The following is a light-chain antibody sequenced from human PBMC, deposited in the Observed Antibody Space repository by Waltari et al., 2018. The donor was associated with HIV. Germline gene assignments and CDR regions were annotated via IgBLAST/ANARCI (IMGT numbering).Light chain of an antibody. CDR3: SSYTSRSTVI. Sequence: QSALTQPASVSGSPGQSITIPCTGSSSDVGGYNYFSWYQQQSGKAPKLMIYDVTNRPSGVSNRFSGSKSANTASLSISGLQAEDEADYYCSSYTSRSTVIFGGGTKLTV. CDR2: DVT. CDR1: SSDVGGYNY. V-gene: IGLV2-14*03. J-gene: IGLJ2*01.